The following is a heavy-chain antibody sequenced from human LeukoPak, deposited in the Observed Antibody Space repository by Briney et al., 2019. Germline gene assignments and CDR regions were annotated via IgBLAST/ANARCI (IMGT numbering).Heavy chain of an antibody. CDR2: ISGSGGST. CDR3: AKGIGVAGTTLLDYFDY. J-gene: IGHJ4*02. Sequence: GGSLRLSCAASGFTFSSYAMSWVRQAPGKGLEWVSGISGSGGSTYYANSVKGRFTISRDNSNNTLYLQMNSLRAEDTAVYYCAKGIGVAGTTLLDYFDYWGQGTLVTVSS. V-gene: IGHV3-23*01. CDR1: GFTFSSYA. D-gene: IGHD6-19*01.